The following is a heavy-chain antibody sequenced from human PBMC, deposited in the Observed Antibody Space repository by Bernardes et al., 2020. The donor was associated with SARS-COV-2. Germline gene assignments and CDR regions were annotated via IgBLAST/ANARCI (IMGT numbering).Heavy chain of an antibody. CDR3: ARDGYGDYVNAFDI. Sequence: ASVQVSCKASRYTFTGYYMHWVRQAPGQGLEWMGWINPNSGGTNYAQKFQGRVTMTRDTSISTAYMELSRLRSDDTAVYYCARDGYGDYVNAFDIWGQGTMVTVSS. CDR2: INPNSGGT. D-gene: IGHD4-17*01. V-gene: IGHV1-2*02. CDR1: RYTFTGYY. J-gene: IGHJ3*02.